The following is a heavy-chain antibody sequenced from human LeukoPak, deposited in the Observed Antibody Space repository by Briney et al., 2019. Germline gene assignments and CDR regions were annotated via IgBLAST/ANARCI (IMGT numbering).Heavy chain of an antibody. CDR2: IIPIFGTA. J-gene: IGHJ4*02. CDR3: ASGVCGGSSGYGYYFDY. V-gene: IGHV1-69*05. CDR1: GGTFSSYA. Sequence: ASVKVSCKASGGTFSSYAISWVRQAPGQGLEGRGGIIPIFGTANYAQKFQGRVTITTDESTRTAYLELRSLSSEDTAMYYCASGVCGGSSGYGYYFDYWGQGTLVTVSS. D-gene: IGHD3-22*01.